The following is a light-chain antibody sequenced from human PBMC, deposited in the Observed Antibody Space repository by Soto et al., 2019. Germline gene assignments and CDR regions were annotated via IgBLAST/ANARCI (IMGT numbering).Light chain of an antibody. Sequence: IVLTQSPGTLSLSPGERATLSCGASQSVTNNFLAWYQQKPGQAPRLLIYGASSRATGVPDRFSGSGSGTDFTLTISRLEPGDVAVLYCQQYGTPLFTFGPGTKVDIK. CDR2: GAS. V-gene: IGKV3-20*01. CDR1: QSVTNNF. J-gene: IGKJ3*01. CDR3: QQYGTPLFT.